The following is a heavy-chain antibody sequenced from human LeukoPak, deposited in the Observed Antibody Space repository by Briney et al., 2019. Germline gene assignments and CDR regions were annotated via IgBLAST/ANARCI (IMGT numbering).Heavy chain of an antibody. D-gene: IGHD3-10*01. Sequence: GGSLRLSCAASGFTFSSYWMSWVRQAPGKGLEWVANIKQDGSEKYYVDSVKGRFTISRDNAKNTLYLQMNSLRAEDTAVYYCARDGGSGSYLPGGFDYWGQGTLVTVSS. CDR2: IKQDGSEK. CDR1: GFTFSSYW. CDR3: ARDGGSGSYLPGGFDY. J-gene: IGHJ4*02. V-gene: IGHV3-7*01.